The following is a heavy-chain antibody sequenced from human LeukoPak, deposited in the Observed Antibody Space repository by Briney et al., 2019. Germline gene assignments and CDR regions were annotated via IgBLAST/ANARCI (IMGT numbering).Heavy chain of an antibody. J-gene: IGHJ4*02. D-gene: IGHD2-2*01. Sequence: GASVKVSCKASGYTFTGYYMHWVRHATGQGLEWRGWINPNSGGTNYAQKFQGRVTMTRDTSLSTAYMELSRLRSDDTAVYYCAREEIGYCSSTSCSSLGYWGQGTLVTVSS. V-gene: IGHV1-2*02. CDR2: INPNSGGT. CDR3: AREEIGYCSSTSCSSLGY. CDR1: GYTFTGYY.